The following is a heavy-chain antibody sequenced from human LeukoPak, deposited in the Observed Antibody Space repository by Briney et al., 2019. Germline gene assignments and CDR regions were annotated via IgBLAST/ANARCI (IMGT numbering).Heavy chain of an antibody. D-gene: IGHD6-19*01. J-gene: IGHJ4*02. Sequence: ASVKLSCKASGYTFTSYGICWVRQAPGHGLEWMGWISAYNGNTNYAQKLQGRVTMTTDTSTSTAYMELRSLRSDDTAVYYCARVSSSGWYRDDYWGQGTLVTVSS. CDR2: ISAYNGNT. CDR1: GYTFTSYG. CDR3: ARVSSSGWYRDDY. V-gene: IGHV1-18*01.